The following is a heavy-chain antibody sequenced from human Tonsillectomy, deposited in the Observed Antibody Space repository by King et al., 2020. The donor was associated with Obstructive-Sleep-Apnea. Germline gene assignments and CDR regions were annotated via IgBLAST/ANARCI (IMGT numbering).Heavy chain of an antibody. CDR1: GYTFTSFY. J-gene: IGHJ4*02. D-gene: IGHD3-16*01. CDR3: ARADSTYDLGEV. CDR2: MYPNRGNT. V-gene: IGHV1-8*01. Sequence: QLVQSGAEVKEPGASVKVSCKASGYTFTSFYINWVPQATGQGLEWVGWMYPNRGNTSYAQKFQGRVTMTRDTSISTAYRELSSLRSVDTAVYYCARADSTYDLGEVWGQGTLLTVSS.